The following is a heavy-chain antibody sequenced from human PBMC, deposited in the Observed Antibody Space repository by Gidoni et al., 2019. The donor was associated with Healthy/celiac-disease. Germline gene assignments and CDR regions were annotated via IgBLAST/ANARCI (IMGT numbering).Heavy chain of an antibody. CDR1: GCTFSSYG. V-gene: IGHV3-33*01. Sequence: QVQLVESGGGVVQPGRSLRLSCAAAGCTFSSYGMHWVRQAPGKGLEWVAVIWYDGSNKYYADSVKGRFTISRDNSKNTLYLQMNSLRAEDTAVYYCARELRELLPSAFDIWGQGTMVTVSS. J-gene: IGHJ3*02. D-gene: IGHD1-26*01. CDR3: ARELRELLPSAFDI. CDR2: IWYDGSNK.